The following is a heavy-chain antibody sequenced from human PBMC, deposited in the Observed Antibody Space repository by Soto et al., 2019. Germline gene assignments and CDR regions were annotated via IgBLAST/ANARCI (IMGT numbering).Heavy chain of an antibody. CDR2: ISGSVGST. J-gene: IGHJ4*02. D-gene: IGHD6-6*01. CDR1: GFTFSDHG. CDR3: AKDRTIASRNFDS. V-gene: IGHV3-23*01. Sequence: GGSLRLSCAASGFTFSDHGMRWVRQAPGKGLEWVSSISGSVGSTFYADSVKGRFTISRDNSMNTLYLQMNSLRVEDTAVYYCAKDRTIASRNFDSWGQGALVTVSS.